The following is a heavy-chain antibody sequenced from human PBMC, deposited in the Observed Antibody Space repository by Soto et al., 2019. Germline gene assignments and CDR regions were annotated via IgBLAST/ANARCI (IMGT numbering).Heavy chain of an antibody. D-gene: IGHD3-3*01. V-gene: IGHV4-38-2*02. CDR1: GYSISSGYY. J-gene: IGHJ5*02. CDR2: IYHSGST. Sequence: XETLSLTCAVSGYSISSGYYWGWIRQPPVKGLEWIGSIYHSGSTYYNPSLKSRVTISVDTSKNQFSLKLSSVTAADTAVYYCARDFSGRITIFGVAPGPWFDHWGQGTLVTVSS. CDR3: ARDFSGRITIFGVAPGPWFDH.